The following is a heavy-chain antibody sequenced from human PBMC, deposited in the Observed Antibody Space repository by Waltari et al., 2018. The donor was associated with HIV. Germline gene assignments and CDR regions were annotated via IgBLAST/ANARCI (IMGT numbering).Heavy chain of an antibody. D-gene: IGHD3-16*01. V-gene: IGHV3-53*01. CDR3: VREDRGTYDK. Sequence: EVQLVESGGGLIQPGGSLTVSCAASGFTVRNNYMSWVRQAPGKGREWGSVIYRWGSTKSAESVRGRFTISRDNSKNMLFLQMNSLRVDDTAVYYCVREDRGTYDKWGQGTLVTVSS. J-gene: IGHJ4*02. CDR1: GFTVRNNY. CDR2: IYRWGST.